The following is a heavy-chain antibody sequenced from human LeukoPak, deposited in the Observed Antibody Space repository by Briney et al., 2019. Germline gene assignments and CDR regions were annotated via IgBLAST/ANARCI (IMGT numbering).Heavy chain of an antibody. CDR3: AKEGYYDSSGSLNWFDP. D-gene: IGHD3-22*01. CDR1: RFIFSSYS. CDR2: ISESSSHR. J-gene: IGHJ5*02. Sequence: GGSLRLSCEASRFIFSSYSMNWVRQAPGKGLEWLSYISESSSHRYYADSVKGRFTISRDNSKNTLYLQMNSLRAEDTAVYYCAKEGYYDSSGSLNWFDPWGQGTLVTVSS. V-gene: IGHV3-21*04.